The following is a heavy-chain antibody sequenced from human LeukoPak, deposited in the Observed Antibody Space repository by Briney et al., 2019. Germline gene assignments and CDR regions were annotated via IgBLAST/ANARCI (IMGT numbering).Heavy chain of an antibody. Sequence: SVKVSCKAPGLTFTSSAVQWVRQARGQRLEWIGWIVVGSGNTNYAQKFQERVTITRDMSTSTAYMELSSLRSEDTAVYYCAAVPITMIANNWFDPWGQGTLVTVSS. CDR2: IVVGSGNT. J-gene: IGHJ5*02. D-gene: IGHD3-22*01. CDR3: AAVPITMIANNWFDP. V-gene: IGHV1-58*01. CDR1: GLTFTSSA.